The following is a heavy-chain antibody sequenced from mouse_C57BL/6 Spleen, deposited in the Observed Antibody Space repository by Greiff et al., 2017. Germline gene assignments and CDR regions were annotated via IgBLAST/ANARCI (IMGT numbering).Heavy chain of an antibody. CDR2: IDPSDSYT. V-gene: IGHV1-59*01. Sequence: QVQLQQPGAELVRPGTSVKLSCKASGYTFTSYWMHWVKQRPGQGLEWIGVIDPSDSYTNYNQKFKGKDTLTVDTSSSPAYMLLSSLTSADAAVYYCARWGRYAMDYWGQGTSVTVSA. J-gene: IGHJ4*01. CDR1: GYTFTSYW. CDR3: ARWGRYAMDY.